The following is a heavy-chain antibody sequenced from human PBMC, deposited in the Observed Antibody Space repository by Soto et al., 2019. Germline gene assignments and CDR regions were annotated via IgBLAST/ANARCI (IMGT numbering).Heavy chain of an antibody. CDR2: IYYSGST. CDR3: ATESVLPYYYGMDV. D-gene: IGHD2-15*01. CDR1: GGSIGGGDYY. J-gene: IGHJ6*02. V-gene: IGHV4-30-4*01. Sequence: SETLSLTCTVSGGSIGGGDYYWSWIRQPPGKGLEWIGYIYYSGSTYYNPSLKSRVTISVDTSKNQFSLKLSSVTAADTAVYYCATESVLPYYYGMDVWGQGTTVTVSS.